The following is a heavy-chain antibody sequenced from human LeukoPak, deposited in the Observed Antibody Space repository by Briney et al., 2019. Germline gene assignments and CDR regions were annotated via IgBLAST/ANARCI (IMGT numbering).Heavy chain of an antibody. Sequence: SETLSLTCTVSGGSISSYYWSWIRQPPGKGLEWIGNIYYSGSTYYNPSLKSRVTISVDTSKNQFSLKLRSVTAADTAVYYCARVLWSGWFDPWGQGTLVTVSS. V-gene: IGHV4-59*12. CDR2: IYYSGST. D-gene: IGHD3-10*01. J-gene: IGHJ5*02. CDR1: GGSISSYY. CDR3: ARVLWSGWFDP.